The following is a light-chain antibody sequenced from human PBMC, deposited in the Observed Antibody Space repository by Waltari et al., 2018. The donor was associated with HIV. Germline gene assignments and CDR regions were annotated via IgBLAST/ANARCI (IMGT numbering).Light chain of an antibody. Sequence: DIQMTQSPSSLSASVGDRVTITCRASQTISSYLNWYQQKPGQAPKLLIYSASNLQSGVPPRFSGSGSGTEFTLTISSLQPEDFGTYYCQQSYSTPLTLGGGTKVEIK. J-gene: IGKJ4*01. CDR2: SAS. CDR1: QTISSY. V-gene: IGKV1-39*01. CDR3: QQSYSTPLT.